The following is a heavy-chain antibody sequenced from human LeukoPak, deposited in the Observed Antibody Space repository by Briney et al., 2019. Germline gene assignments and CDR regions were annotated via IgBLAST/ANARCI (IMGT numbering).Heavy chain of an antibody. J-gene: IGHJ3*01. Sequence: GGSLRLSCAASGFTVSGNFMSWVRQAPGKGLDWVSVIYSGGSTYYADSVKGRFTISRDNSRNTLYLQMNSLRAEDTAVYYCTRVVYSSGYSQGFDVWGQGTMVTGSS. D-gene: IGHD3-22*01. CDR3: TRVVYSSGYSQGFDV. V-gene: IGHV3-66*01. CDR1: GFTVSGNF. CDR2: IYSGGST.